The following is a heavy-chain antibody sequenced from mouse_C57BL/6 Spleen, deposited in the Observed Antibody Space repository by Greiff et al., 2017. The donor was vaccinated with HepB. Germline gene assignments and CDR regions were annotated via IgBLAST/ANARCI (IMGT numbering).Heavy chain of an antibody. CDR3: AREGAYDYDLDY. V-gene: IGHV1-76*01. J-gene: IGHJ2*01. Sequence: VQLQQSGAELVRPGASVKLSCKASGYTFTDYYIKWVKQRPGQGLEWIARIYPGSGNTYYNEKFKGKATLTSEKSSSTAYMQLSSLTSEDSAVYFCAREGAYDYDLDYWGQGTTLTVSS. CDR2: IYPGSGNT. CDR1: GYTFTDYY. D-gene: IGHD2-4*01.